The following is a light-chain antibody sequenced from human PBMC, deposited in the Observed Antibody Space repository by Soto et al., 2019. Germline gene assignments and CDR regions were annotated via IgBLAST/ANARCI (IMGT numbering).Light chain of an antibody. CDR1: QSVRSTY. Sequence: EIVMTQSPVTLSVSPGERATLDCRASQSVRSTYLAWYQQKPGQAPRLLIFGVSNRAAGIPARFSGSGSGTEFTLTISSLQSEDFAVYYCQQYGDWPLTFGGGTKVDIK. CDR3: QQYGDWPLT. CDR2: GVS. V-gene: IGKV3-15*01. J-gene: IGKJ4*01.